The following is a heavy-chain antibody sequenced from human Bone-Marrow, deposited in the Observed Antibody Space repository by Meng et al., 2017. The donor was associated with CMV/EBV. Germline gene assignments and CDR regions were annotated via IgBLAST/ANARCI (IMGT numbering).Heavy chain of an antibody. CDR1: GDSVSSNSAA. V-gene: IGHV6-1*01. D-gene: IGHD4/OR15-4a*01. CDR2: TYYRSKWYN. CDR3: ATISYTPQGGFDP. Sequence: SQTLALTCAISGDSVSSNSAAWNWIRQSPSRGLEWLGRTYYRSKWYNDYAASVQSRITINADTSKNQFSLQLSSVTPEDTAVYYCATISYTPQGGFDPWGQGTLVTVSS. J-gene: IGHJ5*02.